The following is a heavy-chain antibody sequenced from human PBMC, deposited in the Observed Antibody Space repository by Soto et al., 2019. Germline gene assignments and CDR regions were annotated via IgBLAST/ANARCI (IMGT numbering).Heavy chain of an antibody. J-gene: IGHJ6*02. Sequence: QVQLVESGGGVVQPGRSLRLSCAASGFTFSLYGMHWVRQAPGKGLEWVAVISFDGRNKLYGDSVKGRFTIARDNSKNTLYLQMNSLRVEDTAVYYCAKPFYPSFGSYDSSGRDYYYGMDVWGLGTTVSVSS. D-gene: IGHD3-22*01. CDR2: ISFDGRNK. CDR1: GFTFSLYG. V-gene: IGHV3-30*18. CDR3: AKPFYPSFGSYDSSGRDYYYGMDV.